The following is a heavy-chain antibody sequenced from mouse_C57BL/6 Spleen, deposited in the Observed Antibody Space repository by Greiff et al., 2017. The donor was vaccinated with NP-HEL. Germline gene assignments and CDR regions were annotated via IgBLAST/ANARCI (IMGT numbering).Heavy chain of an antibody. D-gene: IGHD1-1*01. CDR2: INPYNGGT. J-gene: IGHJ2*01. CDR1: GYTFTDYY. Sequence: VQLQQSGPVLVKPGASVKMSCKASGYTFTDYYMNWVKQSHGKSLEWIGVINPYNGGTSYNQKFKGKATLTVDKSSSTAYMELNSLTSEDSAVYYCARGSTVVATDFDYWGQGTTLTVSS. CDR3: ARGSTVVATDFDY. V-gene: IGHV1-19*01.